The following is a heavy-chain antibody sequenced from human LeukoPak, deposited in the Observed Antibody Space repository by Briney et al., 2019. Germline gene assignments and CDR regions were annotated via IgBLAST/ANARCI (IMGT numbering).Heavy chain of an antibody. J-gene: IGHJ3*02. V-gene: IGHV3-74*01. Sequence: GGSLRLSCAASGFTFSSFWMHWVRQAPGKGLVWVSRINTDGSSTYYADSVKGRFTISRDNSKNTLYLQMNSLRAEDTAVYYCAKGGYCSSTSCYSGAFDIWGQGTMVTVSS. CDR3: AKGGYCSSTSCYSGAFDI. CDR1: GFTFSSFW. D-gene: IGHD2-2*01. CDR2: INTDGSST.